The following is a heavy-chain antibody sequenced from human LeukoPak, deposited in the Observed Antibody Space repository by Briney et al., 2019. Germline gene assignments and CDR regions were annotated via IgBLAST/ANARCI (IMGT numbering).Heavy chain of an antibody. Sequence: ASVKVSCRASGYTFTAYYIHWVRQAPGQGLEWMGWINPNSGGTNYAQKFQGRVTMTRDTSSSTAYMELSRLRSDDTAVYYCARDHSYYDSGSYSNVDYWGQGTLVTVSS. CDR3: ARDHSYYDSGSYSNVDY. CDR1: GYTFTAYY. V-gene: IGHV1-2*02. J-gene: IGHJ4*02. CDR2: INPNSGGT. D-gene: IGHD3-10*01.